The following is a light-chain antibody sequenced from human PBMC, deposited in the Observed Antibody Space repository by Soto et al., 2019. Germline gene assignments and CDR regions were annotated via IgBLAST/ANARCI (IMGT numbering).Light chain of an antibody. V-gene: IGKV1-39*01. CDR1: QSISRY. CDR2: AAS. J-gene: IGKJ1*01. Sequence: DLQMTQSPSSLSASVGDRVTITCRASQSISRYLNWYQQKPGKAPKLLIYAASSLQSGVPSRFSGSGSGTDFTLTISSLQPEDFATYYCQQSYNTPPWTFGQGTKVEIK. CDR3: QQSYNTPPWT.